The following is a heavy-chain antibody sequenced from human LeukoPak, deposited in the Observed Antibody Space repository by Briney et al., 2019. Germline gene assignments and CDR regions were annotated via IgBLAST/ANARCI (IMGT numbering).Heavy chain of an antibody. CDR1: GFTFSSYW. D-gene: IGHD6-19*01. CDR3: ARERWLVQNHAFDI. Sequence: GGALRLSCAASGFTFSSYWMHWVRQAPGKGGVWVSRINSEGSSTSYADSVKRRFTISRHNAKNTLHLQMNSLRAEDPAVYYCARERWLVQNHAFDIWGQGTMVTVSS. V-gene: IGHV3-74*01. J-gene: IGHJ3*02. CDR2: INSEGSST.